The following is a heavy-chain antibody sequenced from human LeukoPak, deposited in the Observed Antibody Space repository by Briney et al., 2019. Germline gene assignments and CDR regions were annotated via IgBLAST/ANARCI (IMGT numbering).Heavy chain of an antibody. Sequence: GRSLRLSCAASGFTFSSYGMHWVRQAPGKGLEWVAVISYDGSDKHYGDSVNGRFTISRDNSKNTLYLQMNSPRAEDTAVYYCAKDRGSGWYTFGYWGQGTLVTVSS. CDR1: GFTFSSYG. CDR3: AKDRGSGWYTFGY. D-gene: IGHD6-19*01. J-gene: IGHJ4*02. CDR2: ISYDGSDK. V-gene: IGHV3-30*18.